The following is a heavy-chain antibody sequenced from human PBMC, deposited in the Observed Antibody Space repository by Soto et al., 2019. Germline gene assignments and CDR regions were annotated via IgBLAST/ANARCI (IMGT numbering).Heavy chain of an antibody. V-gene: IGHV1-46*03. CDR2: INPGGGST. D-gene: IGHD2-15*01. Sequence: QVQLVQSGAEVKKPGASVKVYCKTSGYTFTSYYMHWMRQAPGQGLEWMGIINPGGGSTTYAQKFQGRVNMTRDTSPSTSYMELSSLRSEDTAVYYCATYCSGGSCPPGPWNWGQGTMVTVSS. CDR3: ATYCSGGSCPPGPWN. CDR1: GYTFTSYY. J-gene: IGHJ3*01.